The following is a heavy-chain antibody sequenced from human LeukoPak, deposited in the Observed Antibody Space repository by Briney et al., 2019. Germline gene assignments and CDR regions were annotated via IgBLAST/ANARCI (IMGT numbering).Heavy chain of an antibody. CDR2: ISGSGGST. D-gene: IGHD3-22*01. CDR1: GFTFSSYA. V-gene: IGHV3-23*01. CDR3: AKQNPPYYYDSSGYWRGNC. Sequence: GGSLRLSCAASGFTFSSYAMSWVRQAPGKGLEWVSAISGSGGSTYYADSVKGRFTISRDNSKNTLYLQMNSLRAEDTAVYYCAKQNPPYYYDSSGYWRGNCWGQGTLVTVSS. J-gene: IGHJ4*02.